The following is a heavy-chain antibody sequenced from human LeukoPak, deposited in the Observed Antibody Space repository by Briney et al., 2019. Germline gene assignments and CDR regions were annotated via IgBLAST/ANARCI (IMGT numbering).Heavy chain of an antibody. J-gene: IGHJ4*02. D-gene: IGHD6-13*01. Sequence: ASVKVSCKASGYTFTSYDIIWVRQAPGQGLEWMGWISAYNGNTNYAQKLQGRVTMTTDTSTSTAYMELRSLRSDDSAVYFCARVPIPPYSSSWYQPFDYWGQGTLVTVSS. CDR3: ARVPIPPYSSSWYQPFDY. V-gene: IGHV1-18*01. CDR2: ISAYNGNT. CDR1: GYTFTSYD.